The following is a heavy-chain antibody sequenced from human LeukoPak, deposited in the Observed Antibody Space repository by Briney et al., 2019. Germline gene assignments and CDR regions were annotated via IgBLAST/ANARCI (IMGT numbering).Heavy chain of an antibody. CDR1: GYTFTGYY. D-gene: IGHD3-10*01. CDR3: AIVWFGELSPFDY. V-gene: IGHV1-2*02. Sequence: ASVKVSCKASGYTFTGYYMHWVRQAPGQGLEWMGWINPNSGGTNYAQKFQGRVTMTRDTSISTAYMELSRLRSDDTAVYYCAIVWFGELSPFDYWGQGTLVTVSS. J-gene: IGHJ4*02. CDR2: INPNSGGT.